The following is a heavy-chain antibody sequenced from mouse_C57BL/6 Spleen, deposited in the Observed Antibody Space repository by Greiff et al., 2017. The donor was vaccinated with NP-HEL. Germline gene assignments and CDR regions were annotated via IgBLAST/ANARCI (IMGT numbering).Heavy chain of an antibody. CDR1: GFTFSNYW. J-gene: IGHJ2*01. V-gene: IGHV6-3*01. D-gene: IGHD1-1*01. Sequence: EVHLVESGGGLVQPGGSMKLSCVASGFTFSNYWMNWVRQSPEKGLEWVAQIRLKSDNYATHYAESVKGRFTISRDDSKSSVYLQMNNLRAEDTGIYYCTGGTTVYFDYWGQGTTLTVSS. CDR2: IRLKSDNYAT. CDR3: TGGTTVYFDY.